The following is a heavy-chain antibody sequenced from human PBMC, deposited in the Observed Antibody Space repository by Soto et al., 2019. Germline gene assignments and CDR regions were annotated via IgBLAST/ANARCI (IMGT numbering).Heavy chain of an antibody. J-gene: IGHJ4*02. CDR1: GYTFTSYG. Sequence: GASVKVSCKASGYTFTSYGISWVRQAPGQGLEWMGWISAYNGNTNYAQKPQGRVTMTTDTSTSTAYMELRSLRSDDTAVYYCARDFGYYDYVWGSYRYIVLDYWGQGTLVTVSS. V-gene: IGHV1-18*01. CDR2: ISAYNGNT. D-gene: IGHD3-16*02. CDR3: ARDFGYYDYVWGSYRYIVLDY.